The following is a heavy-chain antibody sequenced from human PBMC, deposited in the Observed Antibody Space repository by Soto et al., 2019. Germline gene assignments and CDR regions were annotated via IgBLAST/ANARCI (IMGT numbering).Heavy chain of an antibody. D-gene: IGHD6-19*01. CDR1: GDSVSNNGAA. V-gene: IGHV6-1*01. J-gene: IGHJ4*02. CDR3: ARDPPDFSSGFDY. CDR2: TYYRSQWHY. Sequence: PSQTLSLTCAISGDSVSNNGAAWNWIRQSPSRGLEWLGRTYYRSQWHYDYATSVRSRITINPDTSKNQFSLQLNSVTPEDAAVYYCARDPPDFSSGFDYWGQGTLVTVSS.